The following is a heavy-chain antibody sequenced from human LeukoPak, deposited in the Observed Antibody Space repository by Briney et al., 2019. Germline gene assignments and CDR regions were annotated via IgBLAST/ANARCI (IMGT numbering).Heavy chain of an antibody. CDR1: GGTFSSYA. V-gene: IGHV1-69*04. Sequence: SVKVSRKASGGTFSSYAISWVRQAPGQGLEWMGRIIPILGIANYAQKFQGRVTITADKSTSTAYMELSSLRSEDTAVYYCAGAGWCSTSCLHNWFDPWGRGTLVTVSS. CDR2: IIPILGIA. CDR3: AGAGWCSTSCLHNWFDP. D-gene: IGHD2-2*01. J-gene: IGHJ5*02.